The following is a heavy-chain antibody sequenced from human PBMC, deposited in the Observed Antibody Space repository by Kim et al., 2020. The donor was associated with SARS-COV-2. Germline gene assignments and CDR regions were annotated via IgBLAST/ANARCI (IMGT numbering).Heavy chain of an antibody. Sequence: GGSLRLSCAASGFTFSSYWMHWVRQAPGKGLVWVSRINSDGSSTSYADSVKGRFTISRDNAKNTLYLQMNSLRAEDTAVYYCAREGYPYCSSTSCYDYYYYGMDVWGQGTTVTVSS. D-gene: IGHD2-2*01. CDR1: GFTFSSYW. CDR2: INSDGSST. CDR3: AREGYPYCSSTSCYDYYYYGMDV. J-gene: IGHJ6*02. V-gene: IGHV3-74*01.